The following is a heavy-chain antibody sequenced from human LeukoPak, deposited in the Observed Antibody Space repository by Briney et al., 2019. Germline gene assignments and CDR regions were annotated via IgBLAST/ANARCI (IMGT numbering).Heavy chain of an antibody. CDR3: ARLFYDSSGYQMGLDN. CDR2: IYYSGST. CDR1: GGSISSYY. V-gene: IGHV4-59*01. D-gene: IGHD3-22*01. Sequence: PSETLSLTCTVSGGSISSYYWSWIRQPPGKGLEWIGYIYYSGSTNYNPSLKSRVTISVDTSKNQFSLKLSSVTAADTAVYYCARLFYDSSGYQMGLDNWGQGTLVTVSS. J-gene: IGHJ4*02.